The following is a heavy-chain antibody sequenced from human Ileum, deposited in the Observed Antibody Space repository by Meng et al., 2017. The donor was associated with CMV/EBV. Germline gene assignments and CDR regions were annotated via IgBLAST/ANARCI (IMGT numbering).Heavy chain of an antibody. CDR2: IHYSGST. CDR3: ASLTMAAAVRGY. J-gene: IGHJ4*02. CDR1: GGSVSSSAYY. D-gene: IGHD6-25*01. Sequence: SETLSLTCTVSGGSVSSSAYYWGWIRQPPGKGLEWMGSIHYSGSTYYNPSLKSRVTMSVDTSENQFSLKLNSVTAADTAMYYCASLTMAAAVRGYWGQGTLVTVSS. V-gene: IGHV4-39*07.